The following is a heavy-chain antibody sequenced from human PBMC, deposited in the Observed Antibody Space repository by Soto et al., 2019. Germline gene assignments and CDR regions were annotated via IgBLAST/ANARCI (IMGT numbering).Heavy chain of an antibody. J-gene: IGHJ4*02. V-gene: IGHV4-39*01. CDR1: GGSISSSSYY. CDR2: IYYSGST. Sequence: QLQLQESGPGLVKPSETLSLTCTVSGGSISSSSYYWGWIRQPPGKGLEWIGSIYYSGSTYYNPSLKSRVTISVDTSKNQFSLKLSSVTAADTAVYYCARKGGGRLPDYWGQGTLVTVSS. CDR3: ARKGGGRLPDY. D-gene: IGHD1-26*01.